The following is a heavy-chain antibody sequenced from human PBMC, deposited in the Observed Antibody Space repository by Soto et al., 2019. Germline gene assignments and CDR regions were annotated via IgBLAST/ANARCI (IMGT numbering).Heavy chain of an antibody. Sequence: SETLSLTCAVYGGSFSGYYWSWIRQPPGKGLEWIGEINHSGSTNYNPSLKSRVTISVDTSKNQFSLKLSSVTAADTAVYYFAARPGYCSGGSCRSEVDYWGQGTLVTVSS. CDR2: INHSGST. CDR1: GGSFSGYY. V-gene: IGHV4-34*01. D-gene: IGHD2-15*01. J-gene: IGHJ4*02. CDR3: AARPGYCSGGSCRSEVDY.